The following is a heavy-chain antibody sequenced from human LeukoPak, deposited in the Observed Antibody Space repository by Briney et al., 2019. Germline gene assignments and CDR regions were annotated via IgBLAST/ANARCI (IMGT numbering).Heavy chain of an antibody. CDR1: GGSISSYY. CDR3: ARAKEYCSSTSCSQNWFDP. Sequence: SETLSLTCTVSGGSISSYYWSWIRQPAGKGLEWIGRIYTSGSTNYNPSLKSRVTISVDTSKNQFSLKLSSVTAADTAVYYCARAKEYCSSTSCSQNWFDPWGQGTLVTVSS. V-gene: IGHV4-4*07. J-gene: IGHJ5*02. CDR2: IYTSGST. D-gene: IGHD2-2*01.